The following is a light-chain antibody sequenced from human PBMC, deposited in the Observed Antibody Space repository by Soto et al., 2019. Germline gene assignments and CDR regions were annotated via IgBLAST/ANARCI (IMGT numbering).Light chain of an antibody. CDR3: QQYGSSPLT. V-gene: IGKV3-20*01. CDR2: GAS. J-gene: IGKJ4*01. CDR1: QSVSSSY. Sequence: EIVLTQSPGTLSLSPGERATLSCRASQSVSSSYLAWYQQKPGQAPRLLIYGASSRATGIPERFSGSGSGTDFTLTISRLEPEDFAVYYCQQYGSSPLTFGGGTKVEL.